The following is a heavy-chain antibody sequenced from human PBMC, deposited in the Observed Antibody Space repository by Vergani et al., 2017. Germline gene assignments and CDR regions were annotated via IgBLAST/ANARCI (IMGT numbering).Heavy chain of an antibody. CDR2: IYYSGST. Sequence: QVQLQESGPGLVKPSQTLSLTCTVSGGSISSGGYYWSWIRQHPGKGLEWIGYIYYSGSTYYNPSLKSRVTISVDTSKNQFSLKLSSVTAADTAVYYCARFIVXVPAAIGRYTWFDPWGQGTLVTVSS. V-gene: IGHV4-31*03. CDR3: ARFIVXVPAAIGRYTWFDP. D-gene: IGHD2-2*02. J-gene: IGHJ5*02. CDR1: GGSISSGGYY.